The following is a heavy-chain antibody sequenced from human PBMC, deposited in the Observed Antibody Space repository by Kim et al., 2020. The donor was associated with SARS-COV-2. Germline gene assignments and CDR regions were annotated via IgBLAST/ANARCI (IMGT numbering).Heavy chain of an antibody. CDR3: AADAGYSYAMDV. J-gene: IGHJ6*02. Sequence: HYEQKFQGRVTVTRDLSTAPAYMELSSLRSADTAVYYCAADAGYSYAMDVWGQGTTVTVSS. V-gene: IGHV1-58*01.